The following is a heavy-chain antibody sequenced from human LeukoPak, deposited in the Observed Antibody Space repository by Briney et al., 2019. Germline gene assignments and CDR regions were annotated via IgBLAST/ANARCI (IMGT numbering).Heavy chain of an antibody. D-gene: IGHD1-26*01. CDR1: GGSINSSSYY. CDR3: ARGGSYTMVKNH. V-gene: IGHV4-39*07. Sequence: KASETLSLTCTVSGGSINSSSYYWGWIRQPPGKGLEWIGSMYSSGSTYYNPSLKSRVTILVDTSKNQFSLKLSSVTAADTALYYCARGGSYTMVKNHWGQGTLVTVSS. J-gene: IGHJ5*02. CDR2: MYSSGST.